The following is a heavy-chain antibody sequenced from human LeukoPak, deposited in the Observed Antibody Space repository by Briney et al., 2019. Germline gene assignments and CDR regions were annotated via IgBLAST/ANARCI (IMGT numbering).Heavy chain of an antibody. CDR1: GFTFDDYA. D-gene: IGHD3-22*01. J-gene: IGHJ1*01. CDR2: ISGDGGST. Sequence: VGSLRLSCAASGFTFDDYAMHWVRQAPGKGLEWVSLISGDGGSTYYADSVKGRFTISRDNSKNSLYLQMNSLRTEDTALYYCAKDWQYYYDSSGYLQHWGQGTLVTVSS. CDR3: AKDWQYYYDSSGYLQH. V-gene: IGHV3-43*02.